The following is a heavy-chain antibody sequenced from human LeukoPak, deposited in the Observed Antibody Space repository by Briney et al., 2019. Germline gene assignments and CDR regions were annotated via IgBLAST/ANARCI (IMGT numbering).Heavy chain of an antibody. J-gene: IGHJ3*02. CDR1: GFTFSSYW. CDR2: INSDGRMT. D-gene: IGHD2-21*02. CDR3: ARVGSTDGPHAFDI. V-gene: IGHV3-74*01. Sequence: GGSLRLSCAASGFTFSSYWMDWVRQAPGKGLVWVSGINSDGRMTRYAESVKGRFTISRDNAKNTLYLQMNSLRAEDTSVYYCARVGSTDGPHAFDIWGQGTMITVSS.